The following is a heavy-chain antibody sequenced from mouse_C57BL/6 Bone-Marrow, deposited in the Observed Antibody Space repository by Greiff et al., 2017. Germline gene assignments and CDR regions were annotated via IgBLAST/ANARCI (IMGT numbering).Heavy chain of an antibody. Sequence: EVKLVESGGGLVKPGGSLKLSCAASGFTFSSYAMSWVRQTPEKRLEWVATISDGGSYTYYPDNVKGRFTTSRDNAKNNLYLQMSHLKSEDTAMYYCARDRDYYGSSPSYWYFDVWGTGTTVTVSS. CDR2: ISDGGSYT. CDR1: GFTFSSYA. CDR3: ARDRDYYGSSPSYWYFDV. V-gene: IGHV5-4*03. D-gene: IGHD1-1*01. J-gene: IGHJ1*03.